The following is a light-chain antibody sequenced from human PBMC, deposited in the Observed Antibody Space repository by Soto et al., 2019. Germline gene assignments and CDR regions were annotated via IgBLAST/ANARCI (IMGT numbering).Light chain of an antibody. CDR3: QHYKSASFT. Sequence: DIQMTQSPSSLSAAVGDRVTITCRASQGIRNYLAWYQQKPGKVPKLLIYAASTLQSGVPSRFSGGGSGTDFTLTNSSLQSEDVATYYCQHYKSASFTFGRGTRVDFK. CDR1: QGIRNY. V-gene: IGKV1-27*01. J-gene: IGKJ3*01. CDR2: AAS.